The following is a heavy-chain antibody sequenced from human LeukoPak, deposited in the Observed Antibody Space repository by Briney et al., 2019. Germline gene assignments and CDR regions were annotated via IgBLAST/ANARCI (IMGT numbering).Heavy chain of an antibody. CDR1: GGSVSSDNYY. Sequence: SETLSLTCTVSGGSVSSDNYYWSWIRQPPGKGLEWFGYVYYSGSTNYNPSLKSRLTISVDTSKNQFSLKLSSVTAADTAVYYCAACRGYCYGYYFDYWGQGTLVTVSS. CDR2: VYYSGST. J-gene: IGHJ4*02. CDR3: AACRGYCYGYYFDY. V-gene: IGHV4-61*01. D-gene: IGHD2-21*02.